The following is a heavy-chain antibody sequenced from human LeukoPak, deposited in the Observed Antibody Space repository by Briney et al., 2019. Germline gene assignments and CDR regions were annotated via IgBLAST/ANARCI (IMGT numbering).Heavy chain of an antibody. D-gene: IGHD2-8*01. CDR2: IRSDSTII. CDR1: GFTFSRYS. J-gene: IGHJ4*02. CDR3: ARGGPLGDTNRLDH. Sequence: GGSLRLSCTASGFTFSRYSMNWVRQAPGKGLEWLSYIRSDSTIIDYADSVKGRFTISRDNDKNSLFLEMHSLRADDTAVYYCARGGPLGDTNRLDHWGQGTLVSVSS. V-gene: IGHV3-48*01.